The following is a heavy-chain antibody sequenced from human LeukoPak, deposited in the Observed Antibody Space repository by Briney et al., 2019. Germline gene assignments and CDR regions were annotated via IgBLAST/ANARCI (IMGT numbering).Heavy chain of an antibody. CDR3: AREGSGNYYYMDV. CDR2: ISSGSSYI. Sequence: GGSLRLSCAASGFTFSSYSMNWVRQAPGKGLEWVSSISSGSSYIYYADSVKGRFTISRDNAKNSLYLQMNSLRAEDTAVYYCAREGSGNYYYMDVWGKGTTVTVSS. D-gene: IGHD3-10*01. V-gene: IGHV3-21*01. J-gene: IGHJ6*03. CDR1: GFTFSSYS.